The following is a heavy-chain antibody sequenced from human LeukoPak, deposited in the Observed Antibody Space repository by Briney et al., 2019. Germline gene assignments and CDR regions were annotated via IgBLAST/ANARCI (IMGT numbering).Heavy chain of an antibody. J-gene: IGHJ4*02. Sequence: SETLSLTCGVSGGFIINGKWWSWVRQPPRKGLEWIGEISHSGSPNYNPFLKGRLTISVDTAKNQFSLKLSSVTAADTAVYYCARDSIAGYSLSWWGQGTLVTVSS. V-gene: IGHV4/OR15-8*01. D-gene: IGHD3-9*01. CDR3: ARDSIAGYSLSW. CDR1: GGFIINGKW. CDR2: ISHSGSP.